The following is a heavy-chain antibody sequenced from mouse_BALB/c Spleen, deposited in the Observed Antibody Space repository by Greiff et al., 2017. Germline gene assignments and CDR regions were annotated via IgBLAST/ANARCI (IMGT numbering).Heavy chain of an antibody. J-gene: IGHJ2*01. CDR2: ISNGGGST. V-gene: IGHV5-12-2*01. CDR1: GFTFSSYT. D-gene: IGHD2-1*01. CDR3: ARHERGNYPYFDY. Sequence: DVQLQESGGGLVQPGGSLKLSCAASGFTFSSYTMSWVRQTPEKRLEWVAYISNGGGSTYYPDTVKGRFTISRDNAKNTLYLQMSSLKSEDTAMYYCARHERGNYPYFDYWGQGTTLTVSS.